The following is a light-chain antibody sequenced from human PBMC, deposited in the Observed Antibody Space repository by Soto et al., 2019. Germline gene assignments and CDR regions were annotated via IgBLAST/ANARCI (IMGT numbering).Light chain of an antibody. CDR2: GAS. CDR1: QSVSSSY. CDR3: QQYGSSPTT. V-gene: IGKV3-20*01. J-gene: IGKJ1*01. Sequence: EIVLTQSPGTLSLSAGERATLSCRASQSVSSSYLAWYQQKPGQAPRLLIYGASSRATGIPDRFSGSGSGTDFTLTISRLEPEDFAVYYCQQYGSSPTTFSQGTKVEIK.